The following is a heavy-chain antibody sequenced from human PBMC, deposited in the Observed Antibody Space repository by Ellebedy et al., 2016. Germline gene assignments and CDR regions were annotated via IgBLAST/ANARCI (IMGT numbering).Heavy chain of an antibody. Sequence: FTLSRDNAKNSLYLQMNSLRAEDTAVYYCARDQDTTGIYRLSWFDPWGQGTLVTVSS. CDR3: ARDQDTTGIYRLSWFDP. J-gene: IGHJ5*02. V-gene: IGHV3-11*06. D-gene: IGHD1-1*01.